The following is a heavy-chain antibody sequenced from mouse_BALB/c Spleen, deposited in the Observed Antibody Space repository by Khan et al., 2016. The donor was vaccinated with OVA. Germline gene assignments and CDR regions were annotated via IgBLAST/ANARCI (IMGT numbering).Heavy chain of an antibody. CDR1: GFTFSSYG. J-gene: IGHJ4*01. V-gene: IGHV5-6*01. CDR2: ISSGGHYT. Sequence: EVELVESGGDLVKPGGSLKLSCAASGFTFSSYGMSWVRQTPDKRLEWVATISSGGHYTYFPASVRGRFTISRDNAKNTLYLQMSSLKSEDTAMYYCARTMTTAKGDYDAMDYWGQGTSVTVSS. D-gene: IGHD1-2*01. CDR3: ARTMTTAKGDYDAMDY.